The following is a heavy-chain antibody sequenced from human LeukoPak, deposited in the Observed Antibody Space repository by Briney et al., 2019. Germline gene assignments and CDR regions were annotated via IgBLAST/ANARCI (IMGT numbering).Heavy chain of an antibody. V-gene: IGHV3-30*18. CDR3: AKVEPPLAYYYYGMDV. D-gene: IGHD1-1*01. CDR2: ISYDGSNK. CDR1: GFTFSSYG. Sequence: GRSLRLSCAASGFTFSSYGMHWVRQAPGKGLEWVAVISYDGSNKYYADSVKGRFTISRDNSKNTPYLQMNGLRAEDTAVYYCAKVEPPLAYYYYGMDVWGQGTTVTVSS. J-gene: IGHJ6*02.